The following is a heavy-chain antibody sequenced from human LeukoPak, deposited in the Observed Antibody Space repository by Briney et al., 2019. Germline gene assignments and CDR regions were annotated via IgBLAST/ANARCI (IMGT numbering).Heavy chain of an antibody. D-gene: IGHD1-26*01. J-gene: IGHJ6*03. Sequence: SETLSLTCTVSSVSITNSPYYWGWIRQSPGKGLEWIGSISYSGTTYYNPSLKSRVTISVDTSKNHFSLKLTSVTAADTAVYYCARSPYGVELRNYYYYYYMDVWGKGTTVTVSS. CDR2: ISYSGTT. CDR1: SVSITNSPYY. CDR3: ARSPYGVELRNYYYYYYMDV. V-gene: IGHV4-39*02.